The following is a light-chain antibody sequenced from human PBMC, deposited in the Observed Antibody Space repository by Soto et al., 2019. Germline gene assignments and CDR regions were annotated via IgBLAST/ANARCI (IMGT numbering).Light chain of an antibody. Sequence: EIVLTQSPGPLSLSAGERATLSCRASQSVSNNYLAWYQQKPGQALRLLIYGASSRATGIPDRFSGSGSGTDFTLTISRLAPEEFAVYYCQQYDSSPQTVGQGTKLEIK. CDR1: QSVSNNY. J-gene: IGKJ2*01. V-gene: IGKV3-20*01. CDR2: GAS. CDR3: QQYDSSPQT.